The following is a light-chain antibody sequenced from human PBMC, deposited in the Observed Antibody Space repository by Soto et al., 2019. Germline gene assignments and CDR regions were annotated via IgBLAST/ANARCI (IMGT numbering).Light chain of an antibody. CDR3: SSFTSSNTWA. Sequence: QSALTQPASVSGSPGQSITISCTGTSSDVGAYKYVSWYQQHPGKVPKLIIYEVDNRPSGVSNRFSGSKSGNTASLIISGLQTEDEADYYCSSFTSSNTWAFGGGTKVTVL. CDR2: EVD. V-gene: IGLV2-14*01. CDR1: SSDVGAYKY. J-gene: IGLJ3*02.